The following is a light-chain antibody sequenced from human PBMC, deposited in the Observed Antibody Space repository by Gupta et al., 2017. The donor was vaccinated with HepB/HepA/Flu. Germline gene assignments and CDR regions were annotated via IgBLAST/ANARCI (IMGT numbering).Light chain of an antibody. J-gene: IGLJ3*02. CDR2: EVS. CDR1: SSDVGSDNL. CDR3: CAYEGSRDCWV. Sequence: QSALPQPSSVSGSPGQSISISCTGTSSDVGSDNLVSWYQQYPGKAPKLLIYEVSKRPSGVSNRFSGSKSGNTASLTISGLQAEDEADYYCCAYEGSRDCWVFGGGTKVTVL. V-gene: IGLV2-23*02.